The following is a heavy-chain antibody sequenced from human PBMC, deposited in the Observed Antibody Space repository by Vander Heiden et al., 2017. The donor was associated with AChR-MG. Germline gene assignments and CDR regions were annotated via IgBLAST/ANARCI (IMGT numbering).Heavy chain of an antibody. V-gene: IGHV1-69*01. CDR1: GGTFSSYA. Sequence: QVQLVQSGAEVRKPGCSVTVSCTASGGTFSSYAISWLRQAPGQGLEWMGGITPIFGTANYAQKFQGIVTITADESTSTAYMELSSLRSEDTAVYYCARGGRSGSYFDYWCQGTLVTVSS. D-gene: IGHD1-26*01. CDR2: ITPIFGTA. CDR3: ARGGRSGSYFDY. J-gene: IGHJ4*02.